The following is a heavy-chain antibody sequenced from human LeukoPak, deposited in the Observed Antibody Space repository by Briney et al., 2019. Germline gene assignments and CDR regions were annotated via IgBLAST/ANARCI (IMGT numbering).Heavy chain of an antibody. CDR1: GGSFSGYY. J-gene: IGHJ4*02. Sequence: SETLSLTCAVYGGSFSGYYWGWIRQPPGKGLEWIGSIYHSGSTYYNPSLKSRVTISVDTSKNQFSLKLSSVTAADTAVYYCARVLSSGWSYPFDFWGQGTLVTVSS. V-gene: IGHV4-34*01. D-gene: IGHD6-19*01. CDR3: ARVLSSGWSYPFDF. CDR2: IYHSGST.